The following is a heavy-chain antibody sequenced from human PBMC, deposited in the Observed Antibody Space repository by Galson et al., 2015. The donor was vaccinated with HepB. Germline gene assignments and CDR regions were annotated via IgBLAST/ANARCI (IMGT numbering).Heavy chain of an antibody. D-gene: IGHD6-13*01. CDR1: GYTFTAYY. Sequence: SVKVSCKASGYTFTAYYIHWVRQAPGQGLEWMAWINPNSGGTKSAQKFQGRVTMSRDTSISTAYLELTRLRSDDTAVYYCAGENYGERLSSIAAPGTGFDCWGQGTLVTVSS. CDR3: AGENYGERLSSIAAPGTGFDC. J-gene: IGHJ4*01. CDR2: INPNSGGT. V-gene: IGHV1-2*02.